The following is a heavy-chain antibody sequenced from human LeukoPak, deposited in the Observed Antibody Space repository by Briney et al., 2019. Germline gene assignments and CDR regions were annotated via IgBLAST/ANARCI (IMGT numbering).Heavy chain of an antibody. CDR2: IRYDGSNK. D-gene: IGHD3-10*01. Sequence: QPGGSLRLSCAASGYTFSSYGMHWVRQAPGRGLEWVAFIRYDGSNKYYADSVKGRFTISRDNSKNTLYLQMNSLRAEDTAVYYCAKAAGVYYYMDVWGKGTTVTISS. V-gene: IGHV3-30*02. CDR3: AKAAGVYYYMDV. J-gene: IGHJ6*03. CDR1: GYTFSSYG.